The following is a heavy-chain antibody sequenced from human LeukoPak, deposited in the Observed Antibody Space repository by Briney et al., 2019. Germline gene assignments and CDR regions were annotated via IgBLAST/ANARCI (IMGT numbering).Heavy chain of an antibody. CDR2: INPNSGGT. D-gene: IGHD6-13*01. CDR3: ARLIAAAGIGWFDP. Sequence: GASVKVSCKASGYTFTGYYMHWVRQAPGQGLEWMGWINPNSGGTNYAQKFQGRVTMTRDTSISTAYMELRSLRSDDTAVYYCARLIAAAGIGWFDPWGQGTLVTVSS. J-gene: IGHJ5*02. V-gene: IGHV1-2*02. CDR1: GYTFTGYY.